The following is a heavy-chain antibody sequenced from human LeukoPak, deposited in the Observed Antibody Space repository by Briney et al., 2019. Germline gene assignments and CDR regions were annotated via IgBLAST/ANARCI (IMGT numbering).Heavy chain of an antibody. CDR3: ARGVHAFDI. CDR2: ISYDGSNK. V-gene: IGHV3-30*04. J-gene: IGHJ3*02. CDR1: GFTFSSYA. Sequence: PGGSLRLSCAASGFTFSSYAMSWVRQAPGKGLEWVAVISYDGSNKYYADSVKGRFTISRDNSKNTLYLQMNSLRAEDTAVYYCARGVHAFDIWGQGTMVTVSS. D-gene: IGHD3-10*01.